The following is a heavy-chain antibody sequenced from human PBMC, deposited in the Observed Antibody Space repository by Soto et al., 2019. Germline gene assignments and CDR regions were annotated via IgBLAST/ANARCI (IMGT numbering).Heavy chain of an antibody. CDR2: CGGGAENT. CDR1: GCTFRSYA. Sequence: PGWVRRLCYGATGCTFRSYALRWVRHAPLEGLEGVSGCGGGAENTYYADALKGRFTISRDNSKHTLSLQMNSLSAEDTAVYSCAKDFYRNGWPGALDSWGQGTLVTVSS. CDR3: AKDFYRNGWPGALDS. J-gene: IGHJ4*02. V-gene: IGHV3-23*01. D-gene: IGHD6-19*01.